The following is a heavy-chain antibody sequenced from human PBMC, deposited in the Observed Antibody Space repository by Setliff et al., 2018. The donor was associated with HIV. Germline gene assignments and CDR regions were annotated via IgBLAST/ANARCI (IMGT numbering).Heavy chain of an antibody. CDR1: GFTFSNYG. CDR3: AKLAPPLATVYPALDY. Sequence: GGSLSLSCAASGFTFSNYGMTWVRQAPGKGLEWVSIISGSGAYTYYADSVKGRFTISRDNSKNTLYLQMNSLRAEDTAVYYCAKLAPPLATVYPALDYWGQGTLVTVSS. J-gene: IGHJ4*02. D-gene: IGHD5-12*01. CDR2: ISGSGAYT. V-gene: IGHV3-23*01.